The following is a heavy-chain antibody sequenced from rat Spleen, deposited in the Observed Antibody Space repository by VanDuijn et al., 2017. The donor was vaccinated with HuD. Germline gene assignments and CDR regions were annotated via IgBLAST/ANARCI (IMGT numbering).Heavy chain of an antibody. Sequence: EVQLVESGGGLVQPGRSLKLSCAASGFTFSNHDMAWVRQAPTKGLEWVASISPSGGSTYYRDSMKGRFTISRDNAKSTLYLQMDSLRSEDTATYYCARPSYGYPFAYWGQGTLVTVSS. V-gene: IGHV5-25*01. CDR3: ARPSYGYPFAY. D-gene: IGHD1-7*01. CDR2: ISPSGGST. CDR1: GFTFSNHD. J-gene: IGHJ3*01.